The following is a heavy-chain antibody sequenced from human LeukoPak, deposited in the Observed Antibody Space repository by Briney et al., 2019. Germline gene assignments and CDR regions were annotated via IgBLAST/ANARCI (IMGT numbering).Heavy chain of an antibody. V-gene: IGHV3-30*18. J-gene: IGHJ4*02. D-gene: IGHD1-26*01. CDR2: ISYDGSNK. CDR1: GFTFSSYG. Sequence: GGSLRLSCAASGFTFSSYGMHWVRQAPGKGLEWVAVISYDGSNKYYADSVKGRSTISRDNSKNTLYLQMNSLRAEDTAVYYCAKDKVGAFDYWGQGTLVTVSS. CDR3: AKDKVGAFDY.